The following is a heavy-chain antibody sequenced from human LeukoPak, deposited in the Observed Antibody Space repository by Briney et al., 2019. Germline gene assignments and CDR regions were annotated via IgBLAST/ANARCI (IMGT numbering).Heavy chain of an antibody. Sequence: KPSETLSLTCTVSGGSVSNYYWSWVRQPAGKGLEWIGRIYGSGTTRYNPSLQSRVTMSVDVSKNQFSLKLTSMTAADTAVYFCARGMAEAYDYNWFDPWGQGILVTVSS. D-gene: IGHD5-12*01. V-gene: IGHV4-4*07. CDR3: ARGMAEAYDYNWFDP. CDR1: GGSVSNYY. J-gene: IGHJ5*02. CDR2: IYGSGTT.